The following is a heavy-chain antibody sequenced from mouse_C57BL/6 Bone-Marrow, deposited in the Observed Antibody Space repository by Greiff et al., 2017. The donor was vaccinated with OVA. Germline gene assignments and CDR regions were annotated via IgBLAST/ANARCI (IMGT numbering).Heavy chain of an antibody. CDR2: IYPGNSDT. J-gene: IGHJ3*01. V-gene: IGHV1-5*01. D-gene: IGHD4-1*01. CDR3: TRRRINCAWFAY. CDR1: GYTFTSYW. Sequence: VQLKESGTVLARPGASVQMSCKTSGYTFTSYWMHWVKQRPGQGLEWIGAIYPGNSDTSYNQKFKGKAKLTAVTSSSTADMEVSSLTMEDSAVYYCTRRRINCAWFAYWGQGTLVTVSA.